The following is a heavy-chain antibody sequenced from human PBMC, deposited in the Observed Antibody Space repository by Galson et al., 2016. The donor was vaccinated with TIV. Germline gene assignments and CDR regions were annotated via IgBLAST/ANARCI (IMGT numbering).Heavy chain of an antibody. V-gene: IGHV4-39*07. CDR1: GGSISSSAYY. CDR3: ARERISWDIAAVPAARDYIDV. D-gene: IGHD2-2*01. J-gene: IGHJ6*03. Sequence: LSLTCTVSGGSISSSAYYWGWIRQPPGKGLEWIGSIFYSGSTYYNPSLKSRVTISVDTSKNQFSLNLTSVTAADTAVFYCARERISWDIAAVPAARDYIDVWGKGTTVTVSS. CDR2: IFYSGST.